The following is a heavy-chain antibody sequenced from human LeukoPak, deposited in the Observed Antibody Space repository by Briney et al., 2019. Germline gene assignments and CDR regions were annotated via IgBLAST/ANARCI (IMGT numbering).Heavy chain of an antibody. D-gene: IGHD5-18*01. V-gene: IGHV3-7*03. J-gene: IGHJ4*02. Sequence: GGSLRLSCAASGFTFSSYWMSWVRQAPGKGLEWVANIKQDGSEKYYVDSVKGRFTISRDNAKNSLYLQMNSLRADDTAVYFCAKDISQGYTFGSIEEDYWGQGTLVTVSS. CDR1: GFTFSSYW. CDR3: AKDISQGYTFGSIEEDY. CDR2: IKQDGSEK.